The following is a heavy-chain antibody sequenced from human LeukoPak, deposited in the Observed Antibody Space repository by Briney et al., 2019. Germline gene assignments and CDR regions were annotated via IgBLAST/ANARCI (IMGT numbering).Heavy chain of an antibody. CDR3: ARRAYSTAYWKHFDS. CDR2: INHSGST. D-gene: IGHD1-1*01. CDR1: GGSFSGYY. J-gene: IGHJ4*02. V-gene: IGHV4-34*01. Sequence: SETLSLTCAVYGGSFSGYYWSWIRQPPGKGLEWIGEINHSGSTNYNSSLKSRVTISVDTSKNQFSLKLNSVTAADTAVYFCARRAYSTAYWKHFDSWGQGTLVTVSS.